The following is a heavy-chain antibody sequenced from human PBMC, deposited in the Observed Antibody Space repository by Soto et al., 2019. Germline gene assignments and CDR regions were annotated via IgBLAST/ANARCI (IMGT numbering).Heavy chain of an antibody. Sequence: SETLSLTCTVSGGSISSYYWSWIRQPPGKGLEWIGYIYYSGSTKYNPSLKSRVTISIDTSKNHFSLKLSSVTAADTAVYYCARRNYGGNLDYWGQGTLVTVSS. J-gene: IGHJ4*02. D-gene: IGHD4-17*01. CDR2: IYYSGST. CDR1: GGSISSYY. V-gene: IGHV4-59*01. CDR3: ARRNYGGNLDY.